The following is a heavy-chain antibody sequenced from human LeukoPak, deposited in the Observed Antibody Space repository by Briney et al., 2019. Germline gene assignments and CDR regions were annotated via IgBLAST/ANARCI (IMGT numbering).Heavy chain of an antibody. CDR2: LTGSGGST. V-gene: IGHV3-23*01. CDR1: GFTFNNYA. D-gene: IGHD2-2*01. CDR3: AKDPAAVPFDSFDI. Sequence: GGSLRLSCAASGFTFNNYAMSWVRQAPGKGLEWVSSLTGSGGSTYYADSVKGRFTISRDNSRNALYLQMNSLRAEDTARYYCAKDPAAVPFDSFDIWGQGTMVTVSS. J-gene: IGHJ3*02.